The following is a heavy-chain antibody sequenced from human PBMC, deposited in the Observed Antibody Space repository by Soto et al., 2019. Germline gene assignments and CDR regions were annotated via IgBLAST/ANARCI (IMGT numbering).Heavy chain of an antibody. CDR3: AAGDSSDTGDH. J-gene: IGHJ4*02. D-gene: IGHD6-19*01. CDR2: TTAILGTR. Sequence: RASVKVSCKASGDTLSHYGVSWVRQVPGKGLEWMGGTTAILGTRDYAQKFQGRMTITSDESTTTSYMELNSLTSDDTAVYYCAAGDSSDTGDHWGQGTLVTVSS. V-gene: IGHV1-69*13. CDR1: GDTLSHYG.